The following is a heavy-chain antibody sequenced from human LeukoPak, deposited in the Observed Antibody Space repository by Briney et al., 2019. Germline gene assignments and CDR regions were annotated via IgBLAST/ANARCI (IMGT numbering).Heavy chain of an antibody. V-gene: IGHV3-7*01. CDR2: IKQDGSEK. D-gene: IGHD5-24*01. CDR3: ARAMATISYYYYYGMDV. J-gene: IGHJ6*02. Sequence: GGSLRLSCEASGFTFSSYWMSWVRQAPGKGLEWVANIKQDGSEKHYVDSVKGRFTISRDNAKNSLYLQMNSLRAEDTAVYYCARAMATISYYYYYGMDVWGQGTTVTVSS. CDR1: GFTFSSYW.